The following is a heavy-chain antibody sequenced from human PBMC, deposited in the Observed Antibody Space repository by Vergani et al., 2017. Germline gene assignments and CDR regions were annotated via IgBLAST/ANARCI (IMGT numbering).Heavy chain of an antibody. D-gene: IGHD1-1*01. CDR2: MNPNSGNT. CDR3: ARAKTGGKKLERPWFDP. CDR1: GYTFTSYD. V-gene: IGHV1-8*01. Sequence: QVQLVQSGAEVKKPGASVKVSCKASGYTFTSYDINWVRQATGEGLEWMGWMNPNSGNTGYAQKVQGRVTMTRNTSISTAYMELSSLRSEDTAVYYCARAKTGGKKLERPWFDPWGQGTLVTVSS. J-gene: IGHJ5*02.